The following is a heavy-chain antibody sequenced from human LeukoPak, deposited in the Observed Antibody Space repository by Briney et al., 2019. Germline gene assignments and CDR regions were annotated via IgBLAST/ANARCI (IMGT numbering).Heavy chain of an antibody. V-gene: IGHV3-23*01. CDR1: GFPFSSYA. CDR2: IRGSGGRT. CDR3: AKDLGYIYGPDFDY. D-gene: IGHD5-18*01. J-gene: IGHJ4*02. Sequence: LAGGSLRLSCAASGFPFSSYAMSWVRQAPGKGLEWVSAIRGSGGRTYYADSVKGRFTISSDNSKNTVYLHMNSLTAEDTAVYYCAKDLGYIYGPDFDYWGQGTLVTVSS.